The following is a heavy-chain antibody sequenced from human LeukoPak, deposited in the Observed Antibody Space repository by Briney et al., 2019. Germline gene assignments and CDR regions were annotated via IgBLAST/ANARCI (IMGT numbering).Heavy chain of an antibody. J-gene: IGHJ4*02. CDR2: IYYSGST. CDR1: GGSISSSSYY. CDR3: ARPRGFLEWSPFDY. D-gene: IGHD3-3*01. Sequence: SETLSLICTVSGGSISSSSYYWGWIRQPPGKGLEWIGSIYYSGSTYYNPSLKSRVTISVDTSKNQFSLKLSSVTAADTAVYYCARPRGFLEWSPFDYWGQGTLVTVSS. V-gene: IGHV4-39*01.